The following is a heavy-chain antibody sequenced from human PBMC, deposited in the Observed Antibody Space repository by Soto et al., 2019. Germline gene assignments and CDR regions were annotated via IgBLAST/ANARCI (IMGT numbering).Heavy chain of an antibody. CDR1: DFSLTSSGVG. CDR2: LYWDNDK. Sequence: QITLKESGPTLVKPTQTLTLTCTFSDFSLTSSGVGVGWIRQPPGKALEWLALLYWDNDKRYSPSLKSRLTLTKDISKNQVVLTMTNVDPVDTDTYYCAHIIITFGGIMRKDAFDIWGQETMVTICS. CDR3: AHIIITFGGIMRKDAFDI. D-gene: IGHD3-16*01. V-gene: IGHV2-5*02. J-gene: IGHJ3*02.